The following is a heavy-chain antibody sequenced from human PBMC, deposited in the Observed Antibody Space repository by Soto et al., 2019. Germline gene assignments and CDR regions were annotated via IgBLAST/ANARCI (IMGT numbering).Heavy chain of an antibody. J-gene: IGHJ6*02. D-gene: IGHD3-10*01. CDR3: ASNLDYYYGPGSGNGHGF. Sequence: QVQLVQSGAEVKEPGDSVRVSCEASGYTFTAYYIHWVRQAPGRGLEWMGWINTKSGDTTYAQDFQGSVSMTTDRSISTVYMELSRLTSDDTSIYYCASNLDYYYGPGSGNGHGFWGQGTTVTVFS. CDR1: GYTFTAYY. CDR2: INTKSGDT. V-gene: IGHV1-2*02.